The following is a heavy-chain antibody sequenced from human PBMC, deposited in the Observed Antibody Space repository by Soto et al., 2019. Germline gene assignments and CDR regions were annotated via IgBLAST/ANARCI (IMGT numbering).Heavy chain of an antibody. V-gene: IGHV3-30-3*01. CDR3: ARDREVGPGYYYGMDV. CDR2: ISYDGSNK. CDR1: GFTFSSYA. D-gene: IGHD1-26*01. Sequence: GGSLRLSCAASGFTFSSYAMHWVRQAPGKGLEWVAVISYDGSNKYYADSVKGRFTISRDNSKNTLYLQMNSLRAEDTAVYYCARDREVGPGYYYGMDVWGQGTTVTVSS. J-gene: IGHJ6*02.